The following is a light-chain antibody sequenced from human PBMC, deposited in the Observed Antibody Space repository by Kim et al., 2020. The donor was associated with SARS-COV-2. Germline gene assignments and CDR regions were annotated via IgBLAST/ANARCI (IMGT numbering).Light chain of an antibody. CDR2: AAS. CDR3: QQYGRSPLT. J-gene: IGKJ4*01. CDR1: QSVTSSY. V-gene: IGKV3-20*01. Sequence: EIVLTQSPGTLSLSPGERATLSCRASQSVTSSYLAWYLQKPGQAPRLLIYAASSRATGIPDKFSGSGSGTDFTLTISRLEPEDFAVYYCQQYGRSPLTFGGGTKVDIK.